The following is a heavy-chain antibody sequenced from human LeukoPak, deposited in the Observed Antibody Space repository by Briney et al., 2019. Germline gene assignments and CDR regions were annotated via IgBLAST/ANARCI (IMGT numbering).Heavy chain of an antibody. Sequence: ASVKVSCKASGYTFTGYYMHWVRQAPGQGLEWMGWINPNSGGTNYAQKFQGRVTMTRDTSISTAYMELSRLRSDDTAVYYCAREGRGVYCSGGSCYSEGTLDPWGQGTLVIVSS. CDR1: GYTFTGYY. V-gene: IGHV1-2*02. CDR2: INPNSGGT. D-gene: IGHD2-15*01. CDR3: AREGRGVYCSGGSCYSEGTLDP. J-gene: IGHJ5*02.